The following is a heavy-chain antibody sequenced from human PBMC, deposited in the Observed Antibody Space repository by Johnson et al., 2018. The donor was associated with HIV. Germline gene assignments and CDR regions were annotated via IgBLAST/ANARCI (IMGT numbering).Heavy chain of an antibody. J-gene: IGHJ3*02. CDR1: GFSVSSNY. V-gene: IGHV3-66*02. CDR2: MSSGDNT. Sequence: EVQLVESGGGLVQPGGSLRLSCATSGFSVSSNYMSWVRQAPAKGLEWVSVMSSGDNTHSAYSVKGRFSITRDNSKNTLYLQMSSLRAEDTAMYYCGRDMSSRWGMGDACDIWGQGTMVTVSS. D-gene: IGHD6-13*01. CDR3: GRDMSSRWGMGDACDI.